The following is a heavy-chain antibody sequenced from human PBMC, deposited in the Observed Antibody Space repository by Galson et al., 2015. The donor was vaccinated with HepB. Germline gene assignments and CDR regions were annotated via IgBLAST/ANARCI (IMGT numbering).Heavy chain of an antibody. CDR1: GGSISNSSYY. V-gene: IGHV4-61*05. D-gene: IGHD3-10*02. CDR3: ARNPHYDRGVIFYMDV. CDR2: IYYSGST. J-gene: IGHJ6*03. Sequence: SETLSLTCTVSGGSISNSSYYWGWIRQPPGEGLEWIGYIYYSGSTNYNPSLKSRVTISVDTSKNQFSLKLSSVTAADTAVYYCARNPHYDRGVIFYMDVWGKGTTVTVSS.